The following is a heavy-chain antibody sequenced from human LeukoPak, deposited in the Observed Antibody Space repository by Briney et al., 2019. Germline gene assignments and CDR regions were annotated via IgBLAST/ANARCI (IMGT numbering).Heavy chain of an antibody. CDR2: IYTSGST. CDR1: GGSISSGSYY. CDR3: AREVSTGYTSGIDAFDM. D-gene: IGHD6-19*01. J-gene: IGHJ3*02. V-gene: IGHV4-61*02. Sequence: TLSLTCTVSGGSISSGSYYWSWIRQPAGKGLEYIGRIYTSGSTNYNPSLKSRVTISVDTSKNQFSLKLSSVTAADTAVYYCAREVSTGYTSGIDAFDMWGQGTVVTVSS.